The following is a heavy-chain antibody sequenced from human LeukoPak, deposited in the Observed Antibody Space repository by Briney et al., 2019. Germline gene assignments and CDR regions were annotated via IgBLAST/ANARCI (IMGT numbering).Heavy chain of an antibody. CDR2: ISGGGGST. V-gene: IGHV3-23*01. CDR3: AKMGYCSSTSCPPIDY. CDR1: GFTFSSYA. D-gene: IGHD2-2*01. Sequence: GGSLRLSCAASGFTFSSYAMSWVRQAPGKGLEWVSAISGGGGSTYYADSVKGRFTISRDNSKNTLYLQMNSLRAEDTAVYYCAKMGYCSSTSCPPIDYWGQGTLVTVSS. J-gene: IGHJ4*02.